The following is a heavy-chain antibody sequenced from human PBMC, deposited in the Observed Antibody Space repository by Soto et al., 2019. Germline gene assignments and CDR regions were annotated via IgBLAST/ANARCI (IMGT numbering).Heavy chain of an antibody. V-gene: IGHV3-9*01. CDR1: GFTFDDYA. CDR2: ITWNSGSI. J-gene: IGHJ4*01. D-gene: IGHD6-19*01. Sequence: PGGSLRLSCAASGFTFDDYAMHWVRQGPGKGLEWVSGITWNSGSIDYADSVKGRFTISRDNAKNSLYLQMNSLRPEDTALYYCAKDIREYSSGWTYFDYWGHGTLVTVSS. CDR3: AKDIREYSSGWTYFDY.